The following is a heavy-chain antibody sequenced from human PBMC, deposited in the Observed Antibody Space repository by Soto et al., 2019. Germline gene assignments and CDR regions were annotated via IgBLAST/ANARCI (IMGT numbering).Heavy chain of an antibody. D-gene: IGHD6-6*01. Sequence: GGSLRLSCAASGFAFRRYAVSWARQTPGKGLEWVSTISASGAYTYYADSVKGRFTISRDNSKNTLYLQMRSLRAGDTATYYCAKEVIAARPYYFDYWGQGTLVTVSS. CDR1: GFAFRRYA. J-gene: IGHJ4*02. CDR3: AKEVIAARPYYFDY. V-gene: IGHV3-23*01. CDR2: ISASGAYT.